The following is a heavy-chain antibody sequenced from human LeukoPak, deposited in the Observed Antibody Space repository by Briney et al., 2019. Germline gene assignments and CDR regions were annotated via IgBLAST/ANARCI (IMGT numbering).Heavy chain of an antibody. Sequence: AETLTLTCPVSGGSISGYYWTWIRQPAGDALDYIGSIYYTGTTNYNPSLNSRVTISVDTSKNQFALKLSSVTAADTAVYYCARVVGGVGLDYWVQGTLVTVSS. V-gene: IGHV4-59*01. D-gene: IGHD3-16*01. J-gene: IGHJ4*02. CDR1: GGSISGYY. CDR2: IYYTGTT. CDR3: ARVVGGVGLDY.